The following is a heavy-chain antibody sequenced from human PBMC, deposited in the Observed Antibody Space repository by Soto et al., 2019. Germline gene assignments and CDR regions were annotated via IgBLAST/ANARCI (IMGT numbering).Heavy chain of an antibody. Sequence: SPTLSLTCTVSGGSISSYYWSWIRQPPGKGLEWIGYIYYSGSTNYNPSLKSRVTISVDTSKNQFSLKLSSVTAADTAVYYCARHGTGYEEGPRFDYWGQGTLVTVSS. J-gene: IGHJ4*02. D-gene: IGHD6-13*01. CDR2: IYYSGST. CDR1: GGSISSYY. CDR3: ARHGTGYEEGPRFDY. V-gene: IGHV4-59*08.